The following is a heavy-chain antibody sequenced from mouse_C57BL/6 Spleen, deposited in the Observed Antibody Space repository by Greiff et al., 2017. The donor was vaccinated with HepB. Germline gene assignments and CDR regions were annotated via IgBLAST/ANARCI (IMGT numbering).Heavy chain of an antibody. D-gene: IGHD1-1*01. V-gene: IGHV8-8*01. CDR2: IWWDDDK. CDR3: ARMKRHGYYYGSSYQFAY. CDR1: GFSLSTFGMG. J-gene: IGHJ3*01. Sequence: QVTLKVSGPGILQPSQTLSLTCSFSGFSLSTFGMGVGWIRQPSGKGLEWLAHIWWDDDKYYNPALKSRLTISKDTSKNQVFLKIANVDTADTATYYCARMKRHGYYYGSSYQFAYWGQGTLVTVSA.